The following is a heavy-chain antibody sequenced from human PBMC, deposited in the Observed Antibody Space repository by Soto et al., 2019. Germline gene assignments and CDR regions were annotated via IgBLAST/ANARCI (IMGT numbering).Heavy chain of an antibody. Sequence: GGSLRLSCAASGFTFSNAWMNWVRQTPGKGLEWVGRVKSKTDGGTTDFAAPVKGRFAISRDDSKNMVYLEMNSLKAEDTAIYYCTTDSYITSIIVRFDYWGHGTLVTVSS. CDR3: TTDSYITSIIVRFDY. CDR1: GFTFSNAW. D-gene: IGHD3-22*01. CDR2: VKSKTDGGTT. J-gene: IGHJ4*01. V-gene: IGHV3-15*07.